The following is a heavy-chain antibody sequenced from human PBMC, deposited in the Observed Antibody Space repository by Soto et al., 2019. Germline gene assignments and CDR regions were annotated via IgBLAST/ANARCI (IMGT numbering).Heavy chain of an antibody. Sequence: GGSLRLSCAASGFTFSSYAMSWVRQAPGKGLEWVSAISGSGGSTYYADSVKGRFTISRDNSKNTLYLQMNSLRAEDTAVYYCAKLGDGLLYYGSGSYLDFDYWGQGTLVTVSS. D-gene: IGHD3-10*01. CDR2: ISGSGGST. V-gene: IGHV3-23*01. J-gene: IGHJ4*02. CDR3: AKLGDGLLYYGSGSYLDFDY. CDR1: GFTFSSYA.